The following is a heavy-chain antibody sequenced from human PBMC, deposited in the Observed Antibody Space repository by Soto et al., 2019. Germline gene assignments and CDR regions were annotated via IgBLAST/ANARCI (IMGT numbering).Heavy chain of an antibody. CDR3: AKNIGYDYYATSAIEY. CDR2: ISGNGVST. J-gene: IGHJ4*02. CDR1: GFTFSNSA. D-gene: IGHD5-12*01. Sequence: GGSLRLSCAASGFTFSNSALTWVRRAPGKGLEWVSAISGNGVSTYYADSVKGRFTISRDTSKNTLYLQMNSLRAEDTAVYYCAKNIGYDYYATSAIEYWVQAILGTVS. V-gene: IGHV3-23*01.